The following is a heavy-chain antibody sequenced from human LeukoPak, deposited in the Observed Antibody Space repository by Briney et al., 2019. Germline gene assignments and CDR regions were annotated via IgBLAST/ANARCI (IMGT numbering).Heavy chain of an antibody. J-gene: IGHJ4*02. CDR3: AGSLAYCGGDCRLGDY. CDR1: GFTVSSNY. Sequence: GGSLRLSCAASGFTVSSNYMSWVRQAPGKGLEWASVIYSGGNTYYADSVKVRFTISRDNSKNTLYLQMNSLRAEDTAVYYCAGSLAYCGGDCRLGDYWGQGTLVTVSS. CDR2: IYSGGNT. D-gene: IGHD2-21*02. V-gene: IGHV3-66*01.